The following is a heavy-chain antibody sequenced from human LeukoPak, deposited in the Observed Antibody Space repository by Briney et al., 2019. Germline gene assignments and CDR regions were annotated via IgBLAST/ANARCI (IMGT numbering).Heavy chain of an antibody. J-gene: IGHJ4*02. CDR2: IYSGGST. V-gene: IGHV3-66*01. CDR3: ARWAAAVDY. CDR1: GFTVSSNY. Sequence: GGSLRLSCAASGFTVSSNYMSWVRQAPGKGLEWVSVIYSGGSTYYADSVKGRFTISRDNSKNTLYIQTNSPRAEDTAVYYCARWAAAVDYWGQGTLVTVSS. D-gene: IGHD6-13*01.